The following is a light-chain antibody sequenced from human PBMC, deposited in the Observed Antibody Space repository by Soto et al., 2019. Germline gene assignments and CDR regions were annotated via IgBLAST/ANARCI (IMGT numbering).Light chain of an antibody. J-gene: IGKJ1*01. V-gene: IGKV1-39*01. CDR2: AAS. Sequence: DIQMTQSPSSLSASVGDRVTITCRASQSISSYLNWYQQKPGKAPKLLIYAASSLQSGVPSGVSGSGSGTDFTLTISSLQPEDFATYYCQQSYSTPWTFGQGTQGEIK. CDR3: QQSYSTPWT. CDR1: QSISSY.